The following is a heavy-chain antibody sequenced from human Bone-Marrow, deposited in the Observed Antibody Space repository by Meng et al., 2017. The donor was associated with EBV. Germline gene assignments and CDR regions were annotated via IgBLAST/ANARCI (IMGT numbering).Heavy chain of an antibody. CDR3: ARDRRIGYCSSTSCSPHGY. CDR2: INPNSGGT. V-gene: IGHV1-2*06. J-gene: IGHJ4*02. D-gene: IGHD2-2*01. CDR1: GYTFTGYY. Sequence: QGQPVQSGAEGKKPGASVKVSCKASGYTFTGYYMHWVRQAPGQGLEWMGRINPNSGGTNYAQKFQGRVTMTRDTSISTAYMELSRLRSDDTAVYYCARDRRIGYCSSTSCSPHGYWGQGTLVTVSS.